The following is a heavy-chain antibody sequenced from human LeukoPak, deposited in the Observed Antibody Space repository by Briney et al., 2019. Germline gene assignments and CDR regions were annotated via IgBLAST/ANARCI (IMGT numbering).Heavy chain of an antibody. CDR3: ARWIQLWRAFDI. CDR2: INPTSGGT. V-gene: IGHV1-2*02. CDR1: GYSFTGYY. Sequence: ASVKVSCKASGYSFTGYYMNWLRQAPGQRLKGLGWINPTSGGTNSAQKFHGRVALARDTSISTAYMELSRLTSDDTAVYYCARWIQLWRAFDIWGQGTVVTVSS. J-gene: IGHJ3*02. D-gene: IGHD5-18*01.